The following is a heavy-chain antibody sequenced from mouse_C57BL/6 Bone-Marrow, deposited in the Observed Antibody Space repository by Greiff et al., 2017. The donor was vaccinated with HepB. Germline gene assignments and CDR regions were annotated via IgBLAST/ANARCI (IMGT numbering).Heavy chain of an antibody. V-gene: IGHV3-1*01. CDR3: ARGGVYGYDERNWYFDV. D-gene: IGHD2-2*01. CDR1: GYSITSGYD. Sequence: EVKVEESGPGMVKPSQSLSLTCTVTGYSITSGYDWHWIRHFPGNKLEWMGYISYSGSTNYNPSLKSRISITHDTSKNHFFPKLNSVTTEDTATYYCARGGVYGYDERNWYFDVWGTGTTVTVSS. CDR2: ISYSGST. J-gene: IGHJ1*03.